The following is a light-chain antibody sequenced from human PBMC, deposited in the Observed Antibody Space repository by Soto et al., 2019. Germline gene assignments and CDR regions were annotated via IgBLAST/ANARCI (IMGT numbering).Light chain of an antibody. CDR2: DAS. J-gene: IGKJ5*01. Sequence: DIQMTQSPSSLSASVGDRVTITCQASQDISNYLNWYQQKPGKAPKLLIYDASNLGTGVPSRCGAGGSLRDFTFTISCLQLENIASEYYHHYDNHITFGQGTRVEIK. V-gene: IGKV1-33*01. CDR1: QDISNY. CDR3: HHYDNHIT.